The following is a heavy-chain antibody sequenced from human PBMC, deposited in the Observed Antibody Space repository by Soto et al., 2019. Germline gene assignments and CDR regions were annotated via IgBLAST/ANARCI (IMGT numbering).Heavy chain of an antibody. D-gene: IGHD5-12*01. V-gene: IGHV1-2*04. CDR1: GYTFTGYY. Sequence: QVQLVQSGAEVKKPGASVKVSCKASGYTFTGYYMHWVRQAPGQGLEWMGWINPNSGGTNYAQKFQGWVTMTRDTAISTAYMELSRLRSDDTAVYYCARDRGGYVGPFDYWGQGTLVTVSS. CDR2: INPNSGGT. J-gene: IGHJ4*02. CDR3: ARDRGGYVGPFDY.